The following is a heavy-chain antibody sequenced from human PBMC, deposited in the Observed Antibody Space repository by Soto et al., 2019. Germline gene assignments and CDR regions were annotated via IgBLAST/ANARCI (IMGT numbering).Heavy chain of an antibody. J-gene: IGHJ2*01. CDR1: GFTFSSYG. V-gene: IGHV3-33*01. CDR3: ARDVIVNAMVMWYFYL. Sequence: QVQLVESGGGVVQPGRSLRLSCAASGFTFSSYGMHWVRQAPGKGLEWVAVIWYDGSNKYYADSVKGRFTISRDNSKNTLYLQMNGLRAEDTAVYYFARDVIVNAMVMWYFYLWGRGTLVTVSS. CDR2: IWYDGSNK. D-gene: IGHD2-21*01.